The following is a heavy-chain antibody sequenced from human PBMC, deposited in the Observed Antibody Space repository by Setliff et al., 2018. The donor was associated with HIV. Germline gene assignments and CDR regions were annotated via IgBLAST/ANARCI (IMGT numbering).Heavy chain of an antibody. D-gene: IGHD1-26*01. V-gene: IGHV3-21*01. CDR1: RFTFSSYS. CDR2: IRSSSSYI. CDR3: ASPYSGSYYPPEHLPHYGMDV. J-gene: IGHJ6*02. Sequence: GGSLRLSCAASRFTFSSYSMNWVRQAPGNGLAWVSSIRSSSSYIYYADSVKGRFTISRDNAKNSLYLQMNSLRAEDTAVYYCASPYSGSYYPPEHLPHYGMDVWGQGTTVTVSS.